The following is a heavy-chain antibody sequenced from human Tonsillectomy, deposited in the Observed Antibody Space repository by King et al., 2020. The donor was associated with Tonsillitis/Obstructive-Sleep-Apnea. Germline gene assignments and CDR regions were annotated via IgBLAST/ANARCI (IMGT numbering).Heavy chain of an antibody. CDR2: IIPIFNIA. D-gene: IGHD2-2*02. Sequence: QLVQSGAEVKKPGSSVKVSCKASGGTFSGYAINWVRQAPGQGLEWMGRIIPIFNIANYAQKFQGRVTITADKSTSTVYMELNSLRSEDTAMYYCARDAGYCTTPSCYKPLDSWGQGTLVTVSS. CDR3: ARDAGYCTTPSCYKPLDS. J-gene: IGHJ4*02. V-gene: IGHV1-69*09. CDR1: GGTFSGYA.